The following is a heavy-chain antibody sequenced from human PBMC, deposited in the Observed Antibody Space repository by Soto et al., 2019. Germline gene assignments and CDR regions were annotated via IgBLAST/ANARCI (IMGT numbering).Heavy chain of an antibody. CDR2: VSIGGST. J-gene: IGHJ4*02. CDR3: AKRRCAGGHFDY. CDR1: GFTFSSYA. D-gene: IGHD2-8*02. Sequence: GGSLRLSCAASGFTFSSYAMGWVRQGPGKGLEWVAVVSIGGSTHYADSVRGRFTISRDNSKNTLSLQMNSLTAEDTAVYFCAKRRCAGGHFDYWGQGALVTVSS. V-gene: IGHV3-23*01.